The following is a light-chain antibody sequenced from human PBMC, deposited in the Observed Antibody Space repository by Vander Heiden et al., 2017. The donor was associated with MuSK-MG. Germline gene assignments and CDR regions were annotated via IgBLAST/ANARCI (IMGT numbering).Light chain of an antibody. CDR1: SGSIASNY. Sequence: NFMLTQPHSVSESPGKRVTITCTRSSGSIASNYVQWYQQRPGSAPTTVIYEDNQRPSGVPDRSSGSIDSSSNSASLTISGLKAEDEADYYCQSYDSSNVVFGGGTKLTVL. CDR3: QSYDSSNVV. J-gene: IGLJ2*01. V-gene: IGLV6-57*03. CDR2: EDN.